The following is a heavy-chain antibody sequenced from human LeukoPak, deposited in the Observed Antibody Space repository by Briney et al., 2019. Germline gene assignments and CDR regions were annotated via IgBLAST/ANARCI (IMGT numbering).Heavy chain of an antibody. J-gene: IGHJ4*02. CDR1: GGSISDNY. D-gene: IGHD2-15*01. V-gene: IGHV4-59*08. Sequence: KASETLSLTCTVSGGSISDNYWSWIRQPPGKGLEWIGYAYYSGHTNYNSSLKSRVTMSLDTSKSQFSLRLGSVTAADTAVYFCARHPFATPFDYWGPGTLVTVSS. CDR2: AYYSGHT. CDR3: ARHPFATPFDY.